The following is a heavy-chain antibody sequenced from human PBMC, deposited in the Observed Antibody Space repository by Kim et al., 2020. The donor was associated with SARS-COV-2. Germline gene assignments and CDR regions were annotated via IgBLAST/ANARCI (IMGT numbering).Heavy chain of an antibody. CDR3: VRDREDYLDY. D-gene: IGHD3-10*01. CDR2: IKEDGTEK. Sequence: GGSLRLSCVASGFSFTTNWMSWVRQAPGKGLEWVAKIKEDGTEKYYADSVEGRFTISRDNAKNSLFLQMSSLSADDTAVYYCVRDREDYLDYWGPGTLVTVPS. V-gene: IGHV3-7*01. J-gene: IGHJ4*02. CDR1: GFSFTTNW.